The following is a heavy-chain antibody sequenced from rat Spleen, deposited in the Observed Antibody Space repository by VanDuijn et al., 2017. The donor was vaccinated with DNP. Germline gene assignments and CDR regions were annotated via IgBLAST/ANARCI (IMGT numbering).Heavy chain of an antibody. V-gene: IGHV5S13*01. D-gene: IGHD1-8*01. CDR2: ITASSGTT. Sequence: EVQLVESGGGLVQPGRSLKLSCAASGFTFSNFGMAWVRQAPKKGLEWVATITASSGTTYYRDSVKGRFTISTDNAKNTLYLQMDSLSSEDTATYYCTTDNYSAPFDYWGQGVMVTVSS. CDR3: TTDNYSAPFDY. J-gene: IGHJ2*01. CDR1: GFTFSNFG.